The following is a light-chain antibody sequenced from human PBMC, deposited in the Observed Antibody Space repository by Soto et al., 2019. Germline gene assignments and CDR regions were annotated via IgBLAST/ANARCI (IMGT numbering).Light chain of an antibody. CDR1: QSISNN. CDR3: QQYNDWWT. J-gene: IGKJ1*01. CDR2: GAS. Sequence: EIVMTQSPATLSVSPGERATLSCRASQSISNNLTWFQQRPVQAPMLLIYGASTRATGIPARVIGSGSGTEFTLTISSLQSADVEVYYCQQYNDWWTFGQGTKVAIK. V-gene: IGKV3-15*01.